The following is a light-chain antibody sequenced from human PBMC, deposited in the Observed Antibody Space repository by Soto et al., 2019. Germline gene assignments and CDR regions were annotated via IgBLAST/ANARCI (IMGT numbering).Light chain of an antibody. CDR2: LNSDGSH. Sequence: QSVLTQSPSASASLGASVKLNCTLSSGHSNYAIAWHQQQPEKGPRYLMKLNSDGSHNKGDGIPDRFSGSSSGAERYLTISSLQSEDEGDYYCQTWDTGIQVFGGGTKLTVL. CDR1: SGHSNYA. CDR3: QTWDTGIQV. J-gene: IGLJ2*01. V-gene: IGLV4-69*01.